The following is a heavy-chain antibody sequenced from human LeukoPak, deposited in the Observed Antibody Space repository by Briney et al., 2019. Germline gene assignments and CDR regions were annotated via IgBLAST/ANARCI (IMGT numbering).Heavy chain of an antibody. J-gene: IGHJ4*02. D-gene: IGHD3-22*01. CDR3: TTSPYDSSGHADY. CDR1: GFTFSNAW. Sequence: PGGSLRLSCAASGFTFSNAWISWVRQAPGKGLERVGRIKSKTDGGTTDYAAPVKDRFTISRDDSKNTLYLQMSSLKTEETAVYYCTTSPYDSSGHADYWGQGTLVTVSS. V-gene: IGHV3-15*01. CDR2: IKSKTDGGTT.